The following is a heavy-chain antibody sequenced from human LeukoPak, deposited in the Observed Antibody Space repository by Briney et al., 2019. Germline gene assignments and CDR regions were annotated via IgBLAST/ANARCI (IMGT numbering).Heavy chain of an antibody. CDR3: ATLRVEWLGSRYYFDY. V-gene: IGHV1-24*01. D-gene: IGHD3-3*01. Sequence: ASVKVSCKVSGYTLTELSMHWVRQAPGKGLEWMGGFDPEDGETIYAQKFQGRVTMTEDTSTDTAYMELSSLRSEDTAVYYCATLRVEWLGSRYYFDYWGQGTLVTVSS. CDR1: GYTLTELS. J-gene: IGHJ4*02. CDR2: FDPEDGET.